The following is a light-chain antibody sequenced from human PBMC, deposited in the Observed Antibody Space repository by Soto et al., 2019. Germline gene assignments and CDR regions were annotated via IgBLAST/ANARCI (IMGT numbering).Light chain of an antibody. Sequence: DIVMTQSPDSPAVSLGERATINCKSSQSVLYSSSNKNYLAWYQQKPGQPPKLLIYWASTRESGVPDRFSGGGSGTDFTLTISSLQAEDVAVYYCQQYFSTPITFGQGTRLEIK. J-gene: IGKJ5*01. CDR1: QSVLYSSSNKNY. V-gene: IGKV4-1*01. CDR3: QQYFSTPIT. CDR2: WAS.